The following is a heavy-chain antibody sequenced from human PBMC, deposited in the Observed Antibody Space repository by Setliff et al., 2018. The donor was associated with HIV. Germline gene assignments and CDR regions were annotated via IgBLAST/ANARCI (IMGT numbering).Heavy chain of an antibody. CDR3: ARNPEMAALNYFYYYMDV. V-gene: IGHV1-69*10. CDR1: GGTFSSYS. CDR2: VA. J-gene: IGHJ6*03. D-gene: IGHD6-19*01. Sequence: SVKVSCKASGGTFSSYSITWVRQAPGQGLGVANYAQRFQGKVTITADKSTSTAYMELSSLRSEDTAVYYCARNPEMAALNYFYYYMDVWGKGTTVTVSS.